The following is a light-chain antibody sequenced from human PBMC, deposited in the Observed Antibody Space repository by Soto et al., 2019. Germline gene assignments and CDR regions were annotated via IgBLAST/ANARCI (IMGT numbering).Light chain of an antibody. CDR2: KAS. J-gene: IGKJ1*01. CDR3: QQYNSYSPWT. CDR1: QSISSW. V-gene: IGKV1-5*03. Sequence: DIQMTQSPSTLSASVGDRVTITCRASQSISSWLAWYQQKPGKAPKLLIYKASSLESGRPPRFSGSGSGTEFSLTYSRPQPDKFATHYSQQYNSYSPWTFGQGTKVEIK.